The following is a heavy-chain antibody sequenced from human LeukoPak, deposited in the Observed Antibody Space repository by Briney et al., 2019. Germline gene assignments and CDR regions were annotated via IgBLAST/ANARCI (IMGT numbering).Heavy chain of an antibody. J-gene: IGHJ6*02. CDR1: GFTVSSNY. D-gene: IGHD2-2*03. CDR3: ASHGGGYCSSTSCQPYYYYYGMDV. V-gene: IGHV3-66*04. Sequence: GGSLRLSCAASGFTVSSNYMSWVRQAPGKGMEGVAVIYSGGSTYYADSVKGRFTISRDNSKNTLYLQMNSLRAEDTAAYYCASHGGGYCSSTSCQPYYYYYGMDVWGQGTTVTVSS. CDR2: IYSGGST.